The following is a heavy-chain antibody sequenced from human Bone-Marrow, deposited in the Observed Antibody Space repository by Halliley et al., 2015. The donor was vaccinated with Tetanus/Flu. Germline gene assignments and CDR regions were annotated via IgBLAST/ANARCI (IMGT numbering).Heavy chain of an antibody. D-gene: IGHD6-19*01. CDR1: GGSISRSNW. J-gene: IGHJ4*02. Sequence: TLSLTCDVSGGSISRSNWWSWVRQTPGKGLEWIGLIDYSGSTNYNPSLQSRVTISVDTSKNQFSLKLNSVTAADTAVYYCTRGSGWLADFWGQGTLVTVSS. CDR3: TRGSGWLADF. CDR2: IDYSGST. V-gene: IGHV4-4*02.